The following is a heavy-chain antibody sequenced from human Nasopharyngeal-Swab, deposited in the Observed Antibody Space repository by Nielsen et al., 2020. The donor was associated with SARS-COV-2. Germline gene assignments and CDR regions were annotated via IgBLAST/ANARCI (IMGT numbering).Heavy chain of an antibody. CDR3: ARDKGGMATLDYYYYYYMDV. J-gene: IGHJ6*03. D-gene: IGHD5-24*01. CDR2: IYYSGST. CDR1: GGSISSYY. V-gene: IGHV4-59*01. Sequence: GSLRLSCTVSGGSISSYYWSWIRQPPGKGLEWIGYIYYSGSTNYNPSLKSQVTISVDTSKNQFSLKLSSVTAADTAVYYCARDKGGMATLDYYYYYYMDVWGKGTTVTVSS.